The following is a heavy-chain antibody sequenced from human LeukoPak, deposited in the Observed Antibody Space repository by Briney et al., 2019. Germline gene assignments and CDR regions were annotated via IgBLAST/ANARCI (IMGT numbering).Heavy chain of an antibody. CDR1: GGSISSGSYY. V-gene: IGHV4-61*02. Sequence: PSQTLSLTCTVSGGSISSGSYYWSWIRQPAGKGLEWIGRIYTSGSTNYNPSLKSRVTISVDTSKNQFSLKLSSVTAADTAVYYCARDRLWFGEPLYYYYMDVWGKGTTVTVSS. CDR3: ARDRLWFGEPLYYYYMDV. J-gene: IGHJ6*03. CDR2: IYTSGST. D-gene: IGHD3-10*01.